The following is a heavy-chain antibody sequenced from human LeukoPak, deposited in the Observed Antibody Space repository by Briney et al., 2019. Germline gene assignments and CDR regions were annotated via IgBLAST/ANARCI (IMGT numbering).Heavy chain of an antibody. V-gene: IGHV3-74*01. CDR1: GFTFSSYW. D-gene: IGHD2-15*01. J-gene: IGHJ4*02. Sequence: GGSLRLSCAASGFTFSSYWMHWVRQLPGRGLVWVSRITGDGSDTWYADSVKGRFTISRDNARNTLYLQMNSLRAEDTAVYYCAREDVTGGSYHFDYWGQGTLVTVSS. CDR3: AREDVTGGSYHFDY. CDR2: ITGDGSDT.